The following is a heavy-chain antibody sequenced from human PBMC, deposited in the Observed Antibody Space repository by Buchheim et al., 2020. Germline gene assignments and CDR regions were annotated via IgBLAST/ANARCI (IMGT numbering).Heavy chain of an antibody. D-gene: IGHD2-2*01. J-gene: IGHJ5*02. CDR1: RFTFSRYW. CDR2: INNDGNST. Sequence: EVQLVESGGGLVQPGGSLRLSCAASRFTFSRYWMHWVRAGPGKGLEWVAGINNDGNSTIYADSVKGRFTISRDNAKNTLTLQMNSLIVEDTAVDYGASETFSTSRSSRVRWFDPWGQGT. V-gene: IGHV3-74*01. CDR3: ASETFSTSRSSRVRWFDP.